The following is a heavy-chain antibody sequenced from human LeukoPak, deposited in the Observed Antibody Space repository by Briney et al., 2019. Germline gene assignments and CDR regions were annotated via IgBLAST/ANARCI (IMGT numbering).Heavy chain of an antibody. CDR1: GDFFDNYY. J-gene: IGHJ4*02. V-gene: IGHV4-34*01. CDR2: VDHSGRT. CDR3: AATNYFYGSGSFHKRDS. Sequence: SEALSPTSGVFGDFFDNYYWNWNRQFPEKRLEWIGEVDHSGRTTYSPSLQGRVTISVDTSKSQFSLKLNSVTAADTAVYFCAATNYFYGSGSFHKRDSWGQGTLVTVSS. D-gene: IGHD3-10*01.